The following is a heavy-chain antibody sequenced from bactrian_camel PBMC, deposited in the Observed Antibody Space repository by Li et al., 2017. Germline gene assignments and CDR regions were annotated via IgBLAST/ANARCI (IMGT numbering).Heavy chain of an antibody. CDR2: IGGRI. Sequence: HVQLVESGGGSVQAGGSLRLSCVASRSLYSGACVGWLRQAPGKEREGVAAIGGRITVADSVKGRFTISKDNAKNSLDLQMNSLKPEDTAMYYCAAGWNYCSSSLWRDDYNYWGQGTQVTVS. CDR3: AAGWNYCSSSLWRDDYNY. J-gene: IGHJ4*01. CDR1: RSLYSGAC. D-gene: IGHD2*01. V-gene: IGHV3S53*01.